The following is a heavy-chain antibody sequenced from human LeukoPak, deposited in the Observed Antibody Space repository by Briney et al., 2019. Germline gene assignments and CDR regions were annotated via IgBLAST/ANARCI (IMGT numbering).Heavy chain of an antibody. CDR3: ARVAIVGAIELDY. D-gene: IGHD1-26*01. CDR2: INHSGST. V-gene: IGHV4-34*01. CDR1: GGSFSGYY. Sequence: SETLSLTCAAYGGSFSGYYWSWIRQPPGKGLEWIGEINHSGSTNYNPSLKSRVTISVDTSKNQFSLKLSSVTAADTAVYYCARVAIVGAIELDYWGQGTLVTVSS. J-gene: IGHJ4*02.